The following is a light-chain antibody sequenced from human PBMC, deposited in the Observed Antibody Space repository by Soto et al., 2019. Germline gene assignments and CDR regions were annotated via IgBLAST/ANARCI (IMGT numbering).Light chain of an antibody. J-gene: IGLJ1*01. Sequence: QSVLTQPASVSGSPGQSITISCTGISSDVGGYNFVSWYQLPPGKAPKLMIYEVSNRPSGVSNRFSGSKSDNTASLTISGLQTEDEADYYCSSYTSSSTYVFGTGTKVTLL. CDR3: SSYTSSSTYV. CDR1: SSDVGGYNF. V-gene: IGLV2-14*01. CDR2: EVS.